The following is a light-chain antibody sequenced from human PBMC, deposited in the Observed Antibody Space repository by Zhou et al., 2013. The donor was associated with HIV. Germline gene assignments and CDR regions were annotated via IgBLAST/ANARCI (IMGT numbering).Light chain of an antibody. CDR3: GTWDSSLSAVV. V-gene: IGLV1-51*02. J-gene: IGLJ2*01. CDR1: NSNIGNNF. Sequence: QSVLTQPPSVSAAPGQRVTISCSGSNSNIGNNFVSWYQQLPGTAPKLLIYENNKGPTGNPDRFSGSKSGTSATLGITGLQTGDEADYYCGTWDSSLSAVVFGGGTKLTVL. CDR2: ENN.